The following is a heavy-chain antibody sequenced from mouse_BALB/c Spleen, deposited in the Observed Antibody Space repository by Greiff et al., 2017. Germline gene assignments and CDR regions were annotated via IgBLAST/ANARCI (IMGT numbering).Heavy chain of an antibody. CDR3: ARSGTRAMDY. Sequence: QVQLKESGAELARPGASVKMSCKASGYTFTSYTMHWVKQRPGQGLEWIGYINPSSGYTNYNQKFKDKATLTADKSSSTAYMQLSSLTSEDAAVDYCARSGTRAMDYWGQGTSVTVSS. D-gene: IGHD4-1*01. V-gene: IGHV1-4*01. CDR1: GYTFTSYT. CDR2: INPSSGYT. J-gene: IGHJ4*01.